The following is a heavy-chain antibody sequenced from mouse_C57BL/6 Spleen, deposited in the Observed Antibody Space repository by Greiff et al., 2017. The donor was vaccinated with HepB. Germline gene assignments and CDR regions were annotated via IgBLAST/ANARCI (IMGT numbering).Heavy chain of an antibody. CDR3: ARNYDYDGYFDV. D-gene: IGHD2-4*01. CDR2: ISSGSSTI. V-gene: IGHV5-17*01. J-gene: IGHJ1*03. CDR1: GFTFSDYG. Sequence: EVQLMESGGGLVKPGGSLKLSCAASGFTFSDYGMHWVRQAPEKGLEWVAYISSGSSTIYYADTVKGRFTISRDNAKNTLFLQMTSLRSEDTAMYYCARNYDYDGYFDVWGTGTTVTVSS.